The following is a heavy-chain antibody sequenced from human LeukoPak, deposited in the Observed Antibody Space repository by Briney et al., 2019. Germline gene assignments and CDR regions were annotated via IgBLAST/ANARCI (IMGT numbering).Heavy chain of an antibody. CDR2: INGGGGST. CDR3: AKWGAHSGSYRVVDC. CDR1: GITFRSYA. Sequence: PGGSLRLSCAASGITFRSYAMSWVRQARGKGLEWVSAINGGGGSTYYADSVKGRFTISRDNSNNTLFLQMNSLRVEDTAVYYCAKWGAHSGSYRVVDCWGRGTLVTVSS. D-gene: IGHD3-10*01. V-gene: IGHV3-23*01. J-gene: IGHJ4*02.